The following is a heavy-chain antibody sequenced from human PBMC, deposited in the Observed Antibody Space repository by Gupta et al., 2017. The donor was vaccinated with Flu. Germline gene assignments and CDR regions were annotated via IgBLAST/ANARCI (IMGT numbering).Heavy chain of an antibody. Sequence: CTVSGGSISGDYWSWIRQYPEKGLEWIGYVYYTGTTNYRPSFTGRVTISVDTSKNQFSLNLKSVTAADTAVYYCARGGPSSRYFDYWGQGTLVIVSS. J-gene: IGHJ4*02. CDR1: GGSISGDY. CDR3: ARGGPSSRYFDY. CDR2: VYYTGTT. V-gene: IGHV4-59*01. D-gene: IGHD3-16*01.